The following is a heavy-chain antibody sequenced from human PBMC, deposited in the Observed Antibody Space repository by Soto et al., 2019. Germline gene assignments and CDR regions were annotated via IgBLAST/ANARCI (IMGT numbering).Heavy chain of an antibody. V-gene: IGHV3-30*18. CDR2: ISYDGSNK. Sequence: QVQLVEPGGGVVQPGRSLRLSCAASGFTFSSYGMHWVRQAPGKGLEWVAVISYDGSNKYYADSVKGRFTISRDNSKNTLYLQMNSLRAEDTDVYYCANGHSSSWYLLFFLGDYCGQGTLVTVSS. D-gene: IGHD6-13*01. J-gene: IGHJ4*02. CDR3: ANGHSSSWYLLFFLGDY. CDR1: GFTFSSYG.